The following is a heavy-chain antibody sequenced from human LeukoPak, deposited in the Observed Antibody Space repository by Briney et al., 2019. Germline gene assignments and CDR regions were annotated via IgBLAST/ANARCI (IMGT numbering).Heavy chain of an antibody. CDR3: ARMSGEALDY. Sequence: GGSLRLSCAASGSTFSSNGMHWVRQAPGKGLEWVAVIWYDGSNKYYADSVKGRFTISRDNSKNTLYLQMNSLRAEDTAVYYCARMSGEALDYWGQGTLVTVSS. CDR1: GSTFSSNG. J-gene: IGHJ4*02. V-gene: IGHV3-33*01. CDR2: IWYDGSNK. D-gene: IGHD3-10*02.